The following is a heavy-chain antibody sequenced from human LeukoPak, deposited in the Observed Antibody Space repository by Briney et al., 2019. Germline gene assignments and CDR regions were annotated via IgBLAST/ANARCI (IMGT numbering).Heavy chain of an antibody. CDR1: GGSISSSSYH. J-gene: IGHJ2*01. CDR2: IYYSGST. Sequence: SETLSLTCTVSGGSISSSSYHWGWIRQPPGKGLEWIGSIYYSGSTYYNPSLKSRVTISVDTSKNQFSLKLSSVTAADTAVYYCARHRETALRLGFDLWGRGTLVTVSS. D-gene: IGHD1-14*01. V-gene: IGHV4-39*01. CDR3: ARHRETALRLGFDL.